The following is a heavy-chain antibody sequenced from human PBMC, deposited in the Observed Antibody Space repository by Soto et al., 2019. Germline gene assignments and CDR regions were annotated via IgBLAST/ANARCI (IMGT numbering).Heavy chain of an antibody. CDR2: ISSSSSTI. CDR3: ARGLYYYDSSGYWGY. V-gene: IGHV3-48*02. CDR1: GFTFSSYS. D-gene: IGHD3-22*01. J-gene: IGHJ4*02. Sequence: EVPLVESGGGLVQPGGSLRLSCAASGFTFSSYSMNWVRQAPGKGLEWVSYISSSSSTIYYADSVKGRFTISRDNAKNSLYLQMNSLRDEDTAVYYWARGLYYYDSSGYWGYWGQGTLVTVSS.